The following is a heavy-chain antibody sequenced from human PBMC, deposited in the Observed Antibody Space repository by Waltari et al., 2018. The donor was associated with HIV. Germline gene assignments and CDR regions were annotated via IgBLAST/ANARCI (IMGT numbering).Heavy chain of an antibody. CDR2: IKQDGSEK. Sequence: EVELVESGGGLVQPGGPLRHSCLAPGFTFLLSWTSWVPQAPGKGLEWVANIKQDGSEKHYVDSVKGRFTISRDNAKKSLYLQMNSLRAEDTAVYYCARMGLMMYAIGAFDIWGQGTMVTVSS. J-gene: IGHJ3*02. V-gene: IGHV3-7*01. CDR3: ARMGLMMYAIGAFDI. D-gene: IGHD2-8*01. CDR1: GFTFLLSW.